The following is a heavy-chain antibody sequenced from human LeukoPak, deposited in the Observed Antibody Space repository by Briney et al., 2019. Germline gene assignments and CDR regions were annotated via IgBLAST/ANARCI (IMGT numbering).Heavy chain of an antibody. CDR2: IKYDGSEK. J-gene: IGHJ4*02. Sequence: GGSLRLSCAASGFTVSSNDMSWVRQAPGKGLEWVANIKYDGSEKYYVDSVKGRFTISRDNAKNSLYLQMNSLRAEDTALYYCAKGGTTFDFWGQGTLVTVSS. D-gene: IGHD2/OR15-2a*01. V-gene: IGHV3-7*01. CDR1: GFTVSSND. CDR3: AKGGTTFDF.